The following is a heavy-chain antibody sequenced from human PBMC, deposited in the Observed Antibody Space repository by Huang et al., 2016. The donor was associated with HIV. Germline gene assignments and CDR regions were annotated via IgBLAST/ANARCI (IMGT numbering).Heavy chain of an antibody. D-gene: IGHD3-16*01. CDR3: ARVGYYFDD. V-gene: IGHV4-59*11. Sequence: QVQLQESGPGLVKPSETLSLTCTVSGGSISSHYWSWIRQPPGKGLEWIGSIYYSGRTNDNPARKSRVSRSVDTSKNQFYLKQSAVTAADTAVDDCARVGYYFDDWGQGTLVTVSS. J-gene: IGHJ4*02. CDR1: GGSISSHY. CDR2: IYYSGRT.